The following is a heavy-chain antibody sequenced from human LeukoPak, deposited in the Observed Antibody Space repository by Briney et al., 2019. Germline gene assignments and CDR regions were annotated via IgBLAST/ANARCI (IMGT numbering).Heavy chain of an antibody. J-gene: IGHJ3*02. Sequence: KPSETLSLTCTVSGGSISSYYWSWIRQPPGKGLEWIGYIYYSGSTNYNPSLKSRVTISVDTSKNQFSLKLSSVTAADTAVYYCAREIRLDYYDSGGYYYRDAFDIWGQGTMVTVSS. V-gene: IGHV4-59*01. CDR2: IYYSGST. CDR1: GGSISSYY. D-gene: IGHD3-22*01. CDR3: AREIRLDYYDSGGYYYRDAFDI.